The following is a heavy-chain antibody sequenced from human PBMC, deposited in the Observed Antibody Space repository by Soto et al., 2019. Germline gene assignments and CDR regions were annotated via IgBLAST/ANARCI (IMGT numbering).Heavy chain of an antibody. CDR1: GFTFDDYA. J-gene: IGHJ6*02. D-gene: IGHD5-18*01. CDR3: ARCVGYSYGYYYYGMDV. CDR2: ICYDGSNK. Sequence: GGSLRLSCAASGFTFDDYAMHWVRQAPGKGLVWVSVICYDGSNKYYADSVKGRFTISRDNSKNLLYLQMNSLRAEDTAVYYCARCVGYSYGYYYYGMDVWGQGTTVTVSS. V-gene: IGHV3-33*08.